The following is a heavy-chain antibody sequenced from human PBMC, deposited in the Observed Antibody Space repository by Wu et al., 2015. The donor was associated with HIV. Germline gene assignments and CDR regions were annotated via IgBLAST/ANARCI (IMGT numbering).Heavy chain of an antibody. D-gene: IGHD3-9*01. CDR1: GYTFSGYY. V-gene: IGHV1-2*02. Sequence: QVQLVQSGAEVRKPGASVKVSCKASGYTFSGYYMHWFRQAPGQGLEWMGWINPNSGGTNLAQKFQDRVTLTRDMSITTAYMELRSLRSDDTAVFYCATDSYNVLTGFSHYYFDHWGQGTWSPSPQ. CDR2: INPNSGGT. J-gene: IGHJ4*02. CDR3: ATDSYNVLTGFSHYYFDH.